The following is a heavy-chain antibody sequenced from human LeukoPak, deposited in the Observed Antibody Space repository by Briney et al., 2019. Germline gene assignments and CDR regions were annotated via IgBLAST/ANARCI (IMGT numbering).Heavy chain of an antibody. CDR3: AREQPYSSGYRRFDY. V-gene: IGHV3-30-3*01. D-gene: IGHD3-22*01. Sequence: PGRSLRLSCAASGFTFSSYAMHWARQAPGKGLEWVAVISYDGSNKYYADSVKGRFTISRDNSKNTLYLQMNSLRAEDTAVYYCAREQPYSSGYRRFDYWGQGTLVTVSS. CDR2: ISYDGSNK. CDR1: GFTFSSYA. J-gene: IGHJ4*02.